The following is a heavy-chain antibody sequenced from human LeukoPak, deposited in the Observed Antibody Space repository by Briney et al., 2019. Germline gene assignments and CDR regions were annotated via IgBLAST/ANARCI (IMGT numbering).Heavy chain of an antibody. CDR3: TTAGLRFLAWS. V-gene: IGHV3-21*03. CDR1: GFTFSTYS. CDR2: ISRSSSYI. D-gene: IGHD3-3*01. Sequence: GGSLRLSCAASGFTFSTYSMNWVRQAPGKGLEWVSSISRSSSYIYYADSVKGRFTISRDDSKNTLYLQMNSLKTEDTAVYYCTTAGLRFLAWSWGQGTLVTVSS. J-gene: IGHJ5*02.